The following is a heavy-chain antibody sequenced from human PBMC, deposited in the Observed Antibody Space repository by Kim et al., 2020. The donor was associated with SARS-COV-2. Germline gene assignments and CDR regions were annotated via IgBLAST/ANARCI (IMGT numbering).Heavy chain of an antibody. V-gene: IGHV4-30-2*01. CDR3: ARDLAAARAWSWFDP. CDR1: GGSISSGGYS. J-gene: IGHJ5*02. Sequence: SETLSLTCAVSGGSISSGGYSWSWIRQPPGKGLEWIGYIYHSGSTYYNPSLKSRVTISVDRSKNQFSLKLSSVTAADTAVYYCARDLAAARAWSWFDPWGQGTLVTVSS. CDR2: IYHSGST. D-gene: IGHD6-13*01.